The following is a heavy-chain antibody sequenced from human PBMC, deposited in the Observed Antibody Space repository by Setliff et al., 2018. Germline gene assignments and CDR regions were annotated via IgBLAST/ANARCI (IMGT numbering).Heavy chain of an antibody. CDR1: GFTFTSYS. Sequence: GGSLRLSCGASGFTFTSYSMTWVRQAPGKGLEWVSSISSSSSYIYYADSVKGRFTITRDNSKNTLYLQMNSLRAEDTAVYYCARDCIVVVPGGAFDIWGQGTMVTVSS. CDR2: ISSSSSYI. D-gene: IGHD2-2*01. V-gene: IGHV3-21*01. CDR3: ARDCIVVVPGGAFDI. J-gene: IGHJ3*02.